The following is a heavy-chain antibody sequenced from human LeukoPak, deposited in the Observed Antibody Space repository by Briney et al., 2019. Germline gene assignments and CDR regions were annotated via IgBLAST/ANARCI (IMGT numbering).Heavy chain of an antibody. CDR3: ASNYYDSSGYRYDY. CDR1: GGSISSSSYY. D-gene: IGHD3-22*01. V-gene: IGHV4-39*01. CDR2: IYYSGST. Sequence: SETLSLTCTVSGGSISSSSYYWGWIRQPPGKGLEWIGSIYYSGSTYYNPSLKSRVTISVDTSKNQFSLTLSSVTAADTAVYYCASNYYDSSGYRYDYWGQGTLVTVSS. J-gene: IGHJ4*02.